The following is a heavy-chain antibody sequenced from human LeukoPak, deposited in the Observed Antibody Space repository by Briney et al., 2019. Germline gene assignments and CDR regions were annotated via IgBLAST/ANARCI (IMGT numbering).Heavy chain of an antibody. J-gene: IGHJ4*02. CDR1: GGTFSSYA. D-gene: IGHD6-6*01. CDR3: AGDGFTVAAPTAY. Sequence: SVKVSCKASGGTFSSYAVTWVRQAPGQGLEWMGRITPILGVTKYAQKLQGRVTITADKSTSTAYMELSSLTSEDTAVYYCAGDGFTVAAPTAYWGQGTLVTVSS. CDR2: ITPILGVT. V-gene: IGHV1-69*04.